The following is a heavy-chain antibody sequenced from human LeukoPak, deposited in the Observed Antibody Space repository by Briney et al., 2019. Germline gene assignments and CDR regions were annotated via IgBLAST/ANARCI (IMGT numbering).Heavy chain of an antibody. CDR1: GFTSNNFW. V-gene: IGHV3-74*03. J-gene: IGHJ6*02. CDR3: ARDLMDYDVSTGLHHYYMDV. CDR2: VDNDGSDT. Sequence: GGSLRLSCAASGFTSNNFWMHWVRQAPGKGLVWVSRVDNDGSDTKYAGSVKGRFTISRDNAKNTLYLQMNSLRAEDTAVYYCARDLMDYDVSTGLHHYYMDVWGQGTTVTVSS. D-gene: IGHD3-9*01.